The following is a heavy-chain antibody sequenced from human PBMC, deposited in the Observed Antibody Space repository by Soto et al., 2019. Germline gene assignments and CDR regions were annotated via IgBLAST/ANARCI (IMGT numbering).Heavy chain of an antibody. J-gene: IGHJ6*02. CDR3: ARAKGIAVAGTRYYGMDV. D-gene: IGHD6-19*01. CDR1: GFTFSSYA. V-gene: IGHV3-30-3*01. CDR2: ISYDGSNK. Sequence: GGSLRLSCAASGFTFSSYAMHWVRQAPGKGLEWVAVISYDGSNKYYADSVKGRFTISRDNSKNTLYLQMNSLRAEDTAVYYCARAKGIAVAGTRYYGMDVWGQGTTVTVSS.